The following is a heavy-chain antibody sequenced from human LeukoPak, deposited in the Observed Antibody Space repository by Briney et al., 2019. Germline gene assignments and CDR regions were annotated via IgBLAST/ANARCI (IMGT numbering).Heavy chain of an antibody. V-gene: IGHV3-30*02. CDR1: GFTFSSYG. J-gene: IGHJ4*02. CDR3: AKDLGVYGGLFDY. Sequence: GGSLRLSCAASGFTFSSYGMHWVHQAPGKGLEWVAFIRYDGSNKYYADSVKGRFTISRDNSKNTLYLQMNSLRAEDTAVYYCAKDLGVYGGLFDYWGQGTLVTVSS. CDR2: IRYDGSNK. D-gene: IGHD4-23*01.